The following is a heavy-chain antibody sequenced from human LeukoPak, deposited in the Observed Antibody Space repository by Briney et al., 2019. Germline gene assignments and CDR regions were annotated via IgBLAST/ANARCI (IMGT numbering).Heavy chain of an antibody. D-gene: IGHD3-10*01. CDR1: GYTFTGYY. Sequence: ASVKVSCKASGYTFTGYYMHWVRQAPGQGLEWMGWINPNSGGTNYAQKFQGRVTMTRDTSISTAYMELSRLRSDDTAVYYCARDAPFGSGSSDFDCWGQGTLVTVSS. J-gene: IGHJ4*02. V-gene: IGHV1-2*02. CDR2: INPNSGGT. CDR3: ARDAPFGSGSSDFDC.